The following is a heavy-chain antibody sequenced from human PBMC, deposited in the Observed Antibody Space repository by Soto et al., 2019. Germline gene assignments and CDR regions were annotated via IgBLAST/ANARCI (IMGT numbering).Heavy chain of an antibody. Sequence: SETLSLTCAVYGGSFSGYYWSWIRQPPGKGLEWIGEINHSGSTNYNPSLKSRVTISVDTSRNQFSLKLSSVTAADTAVYYCARNRGHYDFLSGSGDYYYYYMDVWGKGTTVTVSS. CDR1: GGSFSGYY. J-gene: IGHJ6*03. CDR2: INHSGST. CDR3: ARNRGHYDFLSGSGDYYYYYMDV. D-gene: IGHD3-3*01. V-gene: IGHV4-34*01.